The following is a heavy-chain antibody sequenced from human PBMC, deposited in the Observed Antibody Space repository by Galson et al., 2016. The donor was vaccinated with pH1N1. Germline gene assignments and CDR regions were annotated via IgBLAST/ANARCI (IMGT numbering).Heavy chain of an antibody. V-gene: IGHV5-51*01. J-gene: IGHJ4*02. CDR2: IYPGDSDT. CDR3: ARRSAVAGVDY. CDR1: GYSFSSHW. Sequence: QSGAEVKKPGESLKISCQGSGYSFSSHWIGWVRQMPGKGLEWMGIIYPGDSDTKYSPSFPGQVTFSADKSINTAYLQWSSLKTSDTAMYFCARRSAVAGVDYGGQGTLVTVSS. D-gene: IGHD6-19*01.